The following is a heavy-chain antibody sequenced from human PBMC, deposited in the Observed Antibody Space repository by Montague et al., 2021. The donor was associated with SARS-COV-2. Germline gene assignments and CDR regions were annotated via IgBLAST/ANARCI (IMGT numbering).Heavy chain of an antibody. CDR2: INHSGSN. CDR1: GGSFGSYY. D-gene: IGHD3-10*01. V-gene: IGHV4-59*01. J-gene: IGHJ4*02. Sequence: SETLSLTCSVYGGSFGSYYWSWLRQPPGKGQEWIGQINHSGSNTYNPSFKSRVTISIDTSKNQFSLKLSSVTAADTAVYYCARSLGPSGTYCLPYWGQGTLVTVSS. CDR3: ARSLGPSGTYCLPY.